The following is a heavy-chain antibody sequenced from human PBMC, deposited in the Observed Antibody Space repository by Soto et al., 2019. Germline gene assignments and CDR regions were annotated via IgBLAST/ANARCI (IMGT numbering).Heavy chain of an antibody. V-gene: IGHV3-23*01. CDR2: ISESGGST. J-gene: IGHJ6*02. CDR1: GFTFSDYA. CDR3: AKDWHVMEVAGHDYYYGVDG. D-gene: IGHD6-19*01. Sequence: GGSLRLSCAASGFTFSDYAMRWVRQAPGKGLEWVSGISESGGSTYYADSVKGRFTISRDDSKSTLYLQMNSLRADDTAVYYCAKDWHVMEVAGHDYYYGVDGWGQGTTVTVPS.